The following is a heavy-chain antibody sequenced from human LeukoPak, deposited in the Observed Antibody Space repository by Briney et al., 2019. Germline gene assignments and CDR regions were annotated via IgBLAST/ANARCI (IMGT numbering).Heavy chain of an antibody. J-gene: IGHJ4*02. D-gene: IGHD6-19*01. CDR2: ISYDGSKK. CDR3: ARVAVAAAFDY. CDR1: GFTFSSYA. Sequence: GGSLRLSCAASGFTFSSYAMRWVRRAPGKGLEWGAVISYDGSKKYYADSVKGGFTISTDNSKNTLYLQMNSLRAEDTAVYYCARVAVAAAFDYWGQGTLLTVSS. V-gene: IGHV3-30-3*01.